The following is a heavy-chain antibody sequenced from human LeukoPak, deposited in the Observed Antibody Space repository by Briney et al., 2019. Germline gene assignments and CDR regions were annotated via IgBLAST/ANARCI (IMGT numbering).Heavy chain of an antibody. D-gene: IGHD6-19*01. CDR2: INWNGGST. CDR3: VREGWQWLVHAFDI. V-gene: IGHV3-20*04. Sequence: GGSLRLSCAASGFTFDDYGMSWVRQAPGKGPEWVSGINWNGGSTGYADSVKGRFTISRDNAKNSLYLQMNSLRAEDTALYYCVREGWQWLVHAFDIWGQGTMVTGSS. CDR1: GFTFDDYG. J-gene: IGHJ3*02.